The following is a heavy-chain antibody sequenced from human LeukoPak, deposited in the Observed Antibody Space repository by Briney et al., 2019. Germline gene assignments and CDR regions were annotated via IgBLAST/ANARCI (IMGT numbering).Heavy chain of an antibody. CDR2: IYHSGST. CDR3: ARDRSYGYDY. CDR1: GYSISSGYY. J-gene: IGHJ4*02. Sequence: SETLSLTCTVSGYSISSGYYWGWIRPPPGKGLEWIGSIYHSGSTYYNPSLKSRVTISVDTSKNQFSLKLSSVTAADTAVYYCARDRSYGYDYWGQGTLVTVSS. D-gene: IGHD5-18*01. V-gene: IGHV4-38-2*02.